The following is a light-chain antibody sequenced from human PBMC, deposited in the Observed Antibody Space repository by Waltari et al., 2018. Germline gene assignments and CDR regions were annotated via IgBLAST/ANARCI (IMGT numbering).Light chain of an antibody. J-gene: IGLJ3*02. Sequence: QSVLTQPPSASGTPGQRVTISCSGSSSNIGSNTVNWDQQLPGTAPKLLIYSNNQRPSGVPDRFSGSKSGTSASLAISGLQSEDEADYYCAAWDDSLNGWVFGGGTKLTVL. CDR3: AAWDDSLNGWV. CDR1: SSNIGSNT. CDR2: SNN. V-gene: IGLV1-44*01.